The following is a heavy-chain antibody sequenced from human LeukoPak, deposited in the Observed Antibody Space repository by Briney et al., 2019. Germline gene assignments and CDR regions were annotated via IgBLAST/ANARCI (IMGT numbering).Heavy chain of an antibody. CDR2: IIPIFGTA. Sequence: SVKVSCKASGRTFSSYAISWVRQAPGQGLEWMGGIIPIFGTANYAQKFQGRVTITTDESTSTAYMELSSLRSEDTAVYYCARGHWTISHRYYMDVWGKGTTVTVSS. V-gene: IGHV1-69*05. D-gene: IGHD5-24*01. CDR1: GRTFSSYA. CDR3: ARGHWTISHRYYMDV. J-gene: IGHJ6*03.